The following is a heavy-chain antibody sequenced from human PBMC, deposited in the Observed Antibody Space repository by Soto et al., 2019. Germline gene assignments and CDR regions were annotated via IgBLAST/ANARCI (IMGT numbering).Heavy chain of an antibody. D-gene: IGHD1-26*01. V-gene: IGHV5-51*01. CDR1: GYSFTSYW. J-gene: IGHJ6*02. CDR2: IYPGDSDT. Sequence: GESLKISCKGSGYSFTSYWIGWVRQMPGKGLEWMGIIYPGDSDTRYSPSFQGQVTISDDKSISTAYLQWSSLKASDTAMYYCARHNSGSYSGYYYGMDVWGQGTTVTVSS. CDR3: ARHNSGSYSGYYYGMDV.